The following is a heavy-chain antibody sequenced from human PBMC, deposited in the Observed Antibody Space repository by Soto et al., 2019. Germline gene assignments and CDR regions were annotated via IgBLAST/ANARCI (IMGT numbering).Heavy chain of an antibody. CDR2: TKNRAHRFTT. CDR1: ALSVSDHF. V-gene: IGHV3-72*01. CDR3: ARSSGGSGKLWNYYGMDV. Sequence: GGSLRLSCAASALSVSDHFMDWVRQAPGKGLEWVGRTKNRAHRFTTEYAASVMGRFTISRDDSQNSIYLQMDSLKNEDTAVYYCARSSGGSGKLWNYYGMDVWGQGTTVTVSS. D-gene: IGHD3-10*01. J-gene: IGHJ6*02.